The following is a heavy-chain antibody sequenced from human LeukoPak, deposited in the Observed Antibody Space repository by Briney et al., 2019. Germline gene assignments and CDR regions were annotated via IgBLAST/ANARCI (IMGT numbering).Heavy chain of an antibody. CDR2: IYYSGST. V-gene: IGHV4-59*01. CDR3: ARGANSGSYYVWFDP. D-gene: IGHD3-10*01. J-gene: IGHJ5*02. CDR1: GGSISSYY. Sequence: PETLSLTCTVSGGSISSYYWSWIRQPPGKGLEWIGYIYYSGSTNYNPSLKSRVTISVDTSKNQFSLKLSSVTAADTAVYYCARGANSGSYYVWFDPWGQGTLVTVSS.